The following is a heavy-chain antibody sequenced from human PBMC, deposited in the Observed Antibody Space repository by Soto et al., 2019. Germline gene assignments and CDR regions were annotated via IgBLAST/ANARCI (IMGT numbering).Heavy chain of an antibody. CDR3: TTGLAYYGDYTGY. V-gene: IGHV3-15*07. Sequence: EVQLVESGGGLVKPGGSLRLTCAASGFTFSNAWMNWDRQAPGKGLEWVGRIKSKTDGGTTDYAAPVKGRFTISRDDSKNTLYLQMNSLKTEDTAVYYCTTGLAYYGDYTGYWGQGTLVTVSS. J-gene: IGHJ4*02. D-gene: IGHD4-17*01. CDR1: GFTFSNAW. CDR2: IKSKTDGGTT.